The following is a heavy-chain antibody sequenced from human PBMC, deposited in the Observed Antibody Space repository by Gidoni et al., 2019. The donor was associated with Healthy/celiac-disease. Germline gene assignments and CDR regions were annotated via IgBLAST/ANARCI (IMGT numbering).Heavy chain of an antibody. CDR3: ATVRGSGECFDY. CDR2: ISGSGSNT. J-gene: IGHJ4*02. Sequence: EVQLLESGGGLVQPGGSLRLSCAASGFTFSSSAMSRVRQAPGKGLAWYSSISGSGSNTYYADSVNCRFTNSRDNPMNTLYLQMNSLGAADTALYYCATVRGSGECFDYWGQGTLVTVSS. D-gene: IGHD3-10*01. V-gene: IGHV3-23*01. CDR1: GFTFSSSA.